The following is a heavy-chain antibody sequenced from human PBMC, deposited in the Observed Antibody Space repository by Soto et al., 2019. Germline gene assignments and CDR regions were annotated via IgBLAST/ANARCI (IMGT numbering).Heavy chain of an antibody. CDR1: GFIFSDYG. J-gene: IGHJ4*02. Sequence: PGGSLRLSCAASGFIFSDYGMHWVRQAPGKGLEWVAVIWYDGSSKYYGDSVKGRFSVSRDNSKNMLYLQMNGLRVEDTAVFYCARDPSHGSGSYLDSWGQGTLVTVSS. V-gene: IGHV3-33*01. D-gene: IGHD3-10*01. CDR2: IWYDGSSK. CDR3: ARDPSHGSGSYLDS.